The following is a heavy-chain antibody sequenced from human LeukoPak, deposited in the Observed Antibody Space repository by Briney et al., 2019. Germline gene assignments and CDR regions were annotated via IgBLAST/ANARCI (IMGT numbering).Heavy chain of an antibody. CDR2: ISGSGAST. Sequence: GGSLRLSCAASGFTFSSYAMSWVRQAPGKGLEWVSAISGSGASTYYADSVRGRFTISRDNSKNTLYLQMNSLRAEDTAVYYCARDRKPRIGRIAAAGPFDYWGQGTLVTVSS. V-gene: IGHV3-23*01. D-gene: IGHD6-13*01. CDR3: ARDRKPRIGRIAAAGPFDY. CDR1: GFTFSSYA. J-gene: IGHJ4*02.